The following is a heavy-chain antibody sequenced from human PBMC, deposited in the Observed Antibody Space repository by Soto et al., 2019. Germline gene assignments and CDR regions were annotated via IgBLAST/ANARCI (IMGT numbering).Heavy chain of an antibody. V-gene: IGHV4-31*03. CDR2: IYYNGST. Sequence: SEALALHCTVSAGSIRSAGYYWSWILQHGGKGLEWIGYIYYNGSTYYNPSLRSRVTISVDTSKNQFSLKLSSVTAADTAMYYCARPAGEDGYNRYYYGMDVWGQGTTVTSP. D-gene: IGHD5-12*01. CDR3: ARPAGEDGYNRYYYGMDV. CDR1: AGSIRSAGYY. J-gene: IGHJ6*02.